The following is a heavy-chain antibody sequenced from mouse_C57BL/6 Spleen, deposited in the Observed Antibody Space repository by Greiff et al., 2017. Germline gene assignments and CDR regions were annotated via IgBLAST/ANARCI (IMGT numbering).Heavy chain of an antibody. CDR3: ARAHINRGYYFDY. CDR1: GYTFTSYW. Sequence: VQLQQPGTELVKPGASVKLSCKASGYTFTSYWMHWVKQRPGQGLEWIGNINPSTGGTNYNEKFKSKATLTVDKSSSTAYMQLSSLTSKDSAVYYCARAHINRGYYFDYWGQGTTLTVSS. CDR2: INPSTGGT. V-gene: IGHV1-53*01. J-gene: IGHJ2*01. D-gene: IGHD1-1*01.